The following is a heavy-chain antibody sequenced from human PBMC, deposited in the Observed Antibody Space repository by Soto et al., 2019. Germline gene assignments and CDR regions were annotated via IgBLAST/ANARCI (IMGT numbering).Heavy chain of an antibody. CDR3: ARDGPYYSGMDV. J-gene: IGHJ6*02. Sequence: PSETLSLTCTVSGDSITNSDYYWNWIRQSPGKGLEWIGSIDYSGSTHYNPSLKSRIIISADTSKNQFSLKLKSVTAADTALYFCARDGPYYSGMDVWGQGTRVTVSS. V-gene: IGHV4-30-4*01. CDR1: GDSITNSDYY. CDR2: IDYSGST.